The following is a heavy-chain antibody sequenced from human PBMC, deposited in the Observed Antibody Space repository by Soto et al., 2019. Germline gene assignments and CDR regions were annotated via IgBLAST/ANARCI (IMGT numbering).Heavy chain of an antibody. Sequence: GGSLRLSCAASGFTFSSYSMNWVRQAPGKGLEWVSYISSSSSTIYYTDSVKGRFTISRDNAKNSLYLQMNSLRDEDTAVYYCARPEYSSSSYGMDVWGQGTTVTVSS. J-gene: IGHJ6*02. CDR3: ARPEYSSSSYGMDV. V-gene: IGHV3-48*02. CDR2: ISSSSSTI. CDR1: GFTFSSYS. D-gene: IGHD6-6*01.